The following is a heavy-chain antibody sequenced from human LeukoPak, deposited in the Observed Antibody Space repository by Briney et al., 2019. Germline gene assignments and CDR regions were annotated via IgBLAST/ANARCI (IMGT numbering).Heavy chain of an antibody. V-gene: IGHV3-74*03. J-gene: IGHJ4*02. CDR2: INGDGSST. Sequence: PGGSLRLSCAASGFIFRGYWMNWVRQAPGKGLVWVSRINGDGSSTTYADSVKGRFTISRDNAKNTLYLQMNSLRAEDTAVYYCARDPRYCGGDCYTFDYWGQGTLVTVSS. D-gene: IGHD2-21*02. CDR1: GFIFRGYW. CDR3: ARDPRYCGGDCYTFDY.